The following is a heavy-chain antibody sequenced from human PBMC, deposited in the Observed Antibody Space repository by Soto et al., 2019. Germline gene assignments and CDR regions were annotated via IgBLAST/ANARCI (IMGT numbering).Heavy chain of an antibody. Sequence: PGGSLRLSCAASGFTFDDYAMHWVRQAPGKGLEWVSGISWNSGSIGYADSVKGRFTISRDNAKNSLYLQMNSLRAEDTALYYCAKDLDFWSGYLDYWGQGTLVTVSS. V-gene: IGHV3-9*01. D-gene: IGHD3-3*01. CDR3: AKDLDFWSGYLDY. CDR1: GFTFDDYA. CDR2: ISWNSGSI. J-gene: IGHJ4*02.